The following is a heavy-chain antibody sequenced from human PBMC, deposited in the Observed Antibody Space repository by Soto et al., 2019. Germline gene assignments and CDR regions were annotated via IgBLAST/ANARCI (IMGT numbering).Heavy chain of an antibody. CDR3: ARGRYCLTGRCFPNWFDP. J-gene: IGHJ5*02. V-gene: IGHV4-30-4*01. CDR2: IYKSATT. CDR1: GDSISTVDYF. Sequence: SETLSLTCSVSGDSISTVDYFWAWIRQPPGQALEYIGYIYKSATTYYNPSFEGRVAISLDTSKSHFSLNVTSVTAADTAVYFCARGRYCLTGRCFPNWFDPWGQGTLVTVSS. D-gene: IGHD2-15*01.